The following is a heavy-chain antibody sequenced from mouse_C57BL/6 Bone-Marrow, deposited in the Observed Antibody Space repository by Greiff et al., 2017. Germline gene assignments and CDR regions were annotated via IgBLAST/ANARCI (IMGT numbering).Heavy chain of an antibody. CDR2: ISYDGSN. CDR1: GYSITSGYY. J-gene: IGHJ2*01. V-gene: IGHV3-6*01. Sequence: EVKLQESGPGLVKPSQSLSLSCSVTGYSITSGYYWNWLRQFPGNKLEWMGYISYDGSNNYNPSLKNRISITRDTSKNQFFLKLNSVTTEDTATYYCARFSGDYWGQGTTLTVSS. CDR3: ARFSGDY.